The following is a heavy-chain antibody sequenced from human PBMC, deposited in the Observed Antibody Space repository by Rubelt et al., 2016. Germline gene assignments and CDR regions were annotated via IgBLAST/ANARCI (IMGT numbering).Heavy chain of an antibody. Sequence: QVQLVQSGAEVKKPGASVKVSCKASGYTFTSYYVHWVRQAPGQGLEWMGKINPSGGSTSYAQKFQGRVTMTRDTSTSTVYMELSSLRSEDTAVYYCARDPGPRGNDYWGQGTLVTVSS. J-gene: IGHJ4*02. CDR1: GYTFTSYY. V-gene: IGHV1-46*03. CDR3: ARDPGPRGNDY. D-gene: IGHD3-10*01. CDR2: INPSGGST.